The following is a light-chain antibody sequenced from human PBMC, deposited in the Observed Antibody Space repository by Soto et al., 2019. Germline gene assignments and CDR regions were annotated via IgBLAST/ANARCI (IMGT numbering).Light chain of an antibody. CDR2: DAS. Sequence: SQSASTLSLSPGDRATLPCRASQSVSSYLAWYQQKPGQAPRLLIYDASNRATGIPARFSGSGSGTEFTLTISSLEPEDFAVYYCQQRRNWTLIPFGQGTRLEFK. J-gene: IGKJ5*01. V-gene: IGKV3-11*01. CDR3: QQRRNWTLIP. CDR1: QSVSSY.